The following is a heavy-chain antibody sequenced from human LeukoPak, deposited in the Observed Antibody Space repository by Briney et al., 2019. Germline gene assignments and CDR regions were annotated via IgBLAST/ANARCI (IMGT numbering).Heavy chain of an antibody. J-gene: IGHJ3*02. V-gene: IGHV4-59*01. CDR3: AGDLGITGTTGEAFDI. CDR2: ISYSGST. CDR1: GGSISSYY. D-gene: IGHD1-20*01. Sequence: SQTLSLTCTVSGGSISSYYWSWIRQPPGQGLEWIGYISYSGSTNYNPSLKSRVTISVDTSKNQFSLKLSSVTAAAMAVFYWAGDLGITGTTGEAFDIWGQGTMVTVSS.